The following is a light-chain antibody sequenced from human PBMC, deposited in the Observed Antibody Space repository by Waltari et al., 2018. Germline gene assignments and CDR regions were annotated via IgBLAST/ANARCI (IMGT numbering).Light chain of an antibody. CDR2: DVS. V-gene: IGLV2-14*03. J-gene: IGLJ2*01. Sequence: QSALTPPPSVSGSPGQSIPISSTGTIRHVCGYYYTHWYQHPPGKAPNLRIYDVSNRPSGDSDRFSGSKSGNSASLTISGLQAEDEADYYCSSYTNSNTLVFGGGTNLTVL. CDR1: IRHVCGYYY. CDR3: SSYTNSNTLV.